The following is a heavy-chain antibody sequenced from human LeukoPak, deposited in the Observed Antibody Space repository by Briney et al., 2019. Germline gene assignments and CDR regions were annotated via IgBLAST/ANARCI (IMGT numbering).Heavy chain of an antibody. CDR1: GYTLTELS. D-gene: IGHD4-17*01. V-gene: IGHV1-24*01. CDR3: ATALGGDYVGDAFDI. Sequence: GASVKVSCKVSGYTLTELSMHWVRQAPGKGLEWMGGFDPEDGETIYAQKFQGRVTMTEDTSTDTAYMELSSPRSEDTAVYYCATALGGDYVGDAFDIWGQGTMVTVSS. CDR2: FDPEDGET. J-gene: IGHJ3*02.